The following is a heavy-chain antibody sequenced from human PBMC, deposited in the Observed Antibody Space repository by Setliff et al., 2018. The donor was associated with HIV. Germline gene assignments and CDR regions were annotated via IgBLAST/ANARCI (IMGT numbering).Heavy chain of an antibody. Sequence: GGSLRLSCLDSGLTFGNFGMGWVRQAPGKGPEWVSSISSSSYYIYYADSVKGRFTISRDNAKNSLYLQMTSLRAEDTAVYYCARDQNYYDSSYYYYFDSWGKGTLVTVSS. CDR1: GLTFGNFG. J-gene: IGHJ4*02. V-gene: IGHV3-21*01. CDR2: ISSSSYYI. CDR3: ARDQNYYDSSYYYYFDS. D-gene: IGHD3-22*01.